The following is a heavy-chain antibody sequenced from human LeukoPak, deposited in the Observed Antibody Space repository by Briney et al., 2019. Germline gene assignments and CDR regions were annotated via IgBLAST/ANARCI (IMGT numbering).Heavy chain of an antibody. Sequence: ASVKVSCKASGYTFTSYYMHWVRQAPGQGPEWMGIINPRGGSTDYAQKFQDRVTMTSDTSTSTFCMELNSLRSEDTAVYFCARVGITAATADYWGQGTLVTVSS. CDR1: GYTFTSYY. CDR3: ARVGITAATADY. J-gene: IGHJ4*02. CDR2: INPRGGST. V-gene: IGHV1-46*01. D-gene: IGHD6-25*01.